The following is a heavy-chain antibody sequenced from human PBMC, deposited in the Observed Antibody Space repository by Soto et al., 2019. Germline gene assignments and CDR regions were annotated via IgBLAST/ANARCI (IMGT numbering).Heavy chain of an antibody. V-gene: IGHV4-4*02. Sequence: SETLSLTCAVSGDSVISNWWWGWVRQSPGKGVEWIADMLHSGSTYYNPSLKSRVTISVDTSKNQFSLKLSSVTAADTAVYYCARQNRGLAADYFDYWGPGTLVTVSS. J-gene: IGHJ4*02. CDR2: MLHSGST. CDR3: ARQNRGLAADYFDY. D-gene: IGHD6-13*01. CDR1: GDSVISNWW.